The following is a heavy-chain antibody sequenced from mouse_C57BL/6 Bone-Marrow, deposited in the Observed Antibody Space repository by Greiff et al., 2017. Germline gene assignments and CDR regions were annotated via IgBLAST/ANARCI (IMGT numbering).Heavy chain of an antibody. D-gene: IGHD3-2*02. Sequence: EVKVVESEGGLVQPGSSMKLSCTASGFTFSDYYMAWVRQVPEKGLEWVANINYDGSSTYYLDSLKSRFIISRDNAKNILYLQMSSLKSEDTATYYCARDLGQSSGYVMDYWGQGTSVTVSS. CDR2: INYDGSST. CDR1: GFTFSDYY. J-gene: IGHJ4*01. V-gene: IGHV5-16*01. CDR3: ARDLGQSSGYVMDY.